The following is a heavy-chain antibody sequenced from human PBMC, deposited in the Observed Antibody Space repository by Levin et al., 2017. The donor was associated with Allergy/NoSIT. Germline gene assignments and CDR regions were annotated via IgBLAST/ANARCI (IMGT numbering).Heavy chain of an antibody. CDR1: GGTFSSYA. CDR3: ASPRPTRPYDILTGYYRPYYFDY. J-gene: IGHJ4*02. D-gene: IGHD3-9*01. V-gene: IGHV1-69*13. Sequence: GASVKVSCKASGGTFSSYAISWVRQAPGQGLEWMGGIIPIFGTANYAQKFQGRVTITADESTSTAYMELSSLRSEDTAVYYCASPRPTRPYDILTGYYRPYYFDYWGQGTLVTVSS. CDR2: IIPIFGTA.